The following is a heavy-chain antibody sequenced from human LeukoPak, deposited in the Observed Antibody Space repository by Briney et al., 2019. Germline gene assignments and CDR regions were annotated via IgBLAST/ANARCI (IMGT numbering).Heavy chain of an antibody. CDR2: IY. Sequence: SETLSLTCTVSGGSISSGDYYWSWIRQPPGKGLEWIGYIYYYNPSLKSRVTISVDTSKNQFSLKLSSVTAADTAVYYCARQAGYSSSRGGWFDPWGQGTLVTVSS. D-gene: IGHD6-13*01. V-gene: IGHV4-30-4*01. CDR1: GGSISSGDYY. J-gene: IGHJ5*02. CDR3: ARQAGYSSSRGGWFDP.